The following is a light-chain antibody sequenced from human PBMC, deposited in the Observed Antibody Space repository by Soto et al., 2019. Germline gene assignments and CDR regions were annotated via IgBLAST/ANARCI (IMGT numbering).Light chain of an antibody. CDR2: KAS. V-gene: IGKV1-5*03. Sequence: DIQMTQSPSILSASVGDRVTITCRASQSISSWLAWYQQKPGKVPNLLIYKASTLQSGVPLRFSGSGSGTEFTLTISSLQPDDFATYYCQQYNSYSGTFGQGTKVDIK. J-gene: IGKJ1*01. CDR1: QSISSW. CDR3: QQYNSYSGT.